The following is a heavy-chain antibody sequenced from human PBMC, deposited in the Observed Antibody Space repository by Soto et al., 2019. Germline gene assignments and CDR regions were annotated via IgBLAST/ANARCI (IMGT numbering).Heavy chain of an antibody. CDR3: ARGHEYAGNSDAFDI. D-gene: IGHD6-13*01. J-gene: IGHJ3*02. Sequence: QVQLVKSGAEVKKPGSSVKVSCKASGGTFRTESINWVRQAPGRGLEWMGGIIPGFGTSDYEQKFQGRVKTTADESTATADMELSSLTYDDKAVYYCARGHEYAGNSDAFDIWGQGTMVSVSS. CDR1: GGTFRTES. V-gene: IGHV1-69*12. CDR2: IIPGFGTS.